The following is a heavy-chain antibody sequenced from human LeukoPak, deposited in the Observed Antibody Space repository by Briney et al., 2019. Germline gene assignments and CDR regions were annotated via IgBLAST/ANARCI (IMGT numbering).Heavy chain of an antibody. D-gene: IGHD3-22*01. J-gene: IGHJ4*02. CDR2: IYPGDSDT. CDR3: ARPGRGYYDSSGSDFDY. Sequence: GESLKISCKGSGYSFTSYWIGWVRQMPGKGLEWMGIIYPGDSDTRYSPSFQGQVTISADKSISTAYLQWSSLKASDTAMYYCARPGRGYYDSSGSDFDYWGQGTPVTVSS. V-gene: IGHV5-51*01. CDR1: GYSFTSYW.